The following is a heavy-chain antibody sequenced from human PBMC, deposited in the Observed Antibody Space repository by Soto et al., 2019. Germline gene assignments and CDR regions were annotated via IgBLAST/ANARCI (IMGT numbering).Heavy chain of an antibody. CDR1: GDSITSSRYY. J-gene: IGHJ5*02. CDR2: IHPSGST. Sequence: QVQLQESGPGLVKPSQTLSLTCTVSGDSITSSRYYWSWIRQHPGKGLEWIGYIHPSGSTYYNPSLKSRITISVDTSKNQFSLKLNSVTAADTAVYYCARVRGYDSSCIDPWGQGTLVTVSS. CDR3: ARVRGYDSSCIDP. V-gene: IGHV4-31*03. D-gene: IGHD3-22*01.